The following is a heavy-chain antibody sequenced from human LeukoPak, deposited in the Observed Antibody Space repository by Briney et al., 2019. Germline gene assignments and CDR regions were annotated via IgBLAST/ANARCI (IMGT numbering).Heavy chain of an antibody. V-gene: IGHV4-59*01. Sequence: SETLSLTCTVSGGSISSYYWSWIRQPPGKGLEWIGYTYYSGSTNYNPSLKSRVTMSVDTSKNQFSLKLSSVTAADTAVYYCARTLGYCSGGSCNGDAFDIWGQGTMVTVSS. D-gene: IGHD2-15*01. CDR2: TYYSGST. CDR3: ARTLGYCSGGSCNGDAFDI. CDR1: GGSISSYY. J-gene: IGHJ3*02.